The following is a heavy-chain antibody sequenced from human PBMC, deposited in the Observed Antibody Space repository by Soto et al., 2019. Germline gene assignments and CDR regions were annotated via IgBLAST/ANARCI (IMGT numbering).Heavy chain of an antibody. CDR3: ARGLGP. V-gene: IGHV4-30-2*01. Sequence: SETLSLTCAVSGGSMSSGGFFWSWIRQPPGKGLEWIGYIYHSGSTYYNPSLKSRVTISVDRSKNQFSLKLSSVTAADTAVYYCARGLGPWGQGTLVTVSS. D-gene: IGHD3-10*01. CDR1: GGSMSSGGFF. CDR2: IYHSGST. J-gene: IGHJ5*02.